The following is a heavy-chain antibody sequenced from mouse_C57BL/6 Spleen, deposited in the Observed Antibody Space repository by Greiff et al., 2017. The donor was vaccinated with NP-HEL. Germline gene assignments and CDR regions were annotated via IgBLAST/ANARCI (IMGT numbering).Heavy chain of an antibody. CDR2: INPNNGGT. CDR1: GYTFTDYN. Sequence: VQLQQSGPELVKPGASVKIPCKASGYTFTDYNMDWVKQSHGKSLEWIGDINPNNGGTIYNQKFKGKATLTVDKSSSTAYMELRSLTSEDTAVYYCARSVYYYGSGPFDYWGQGTTLTVSS. V-gene: IGHV1-18*01. CDR3: ARSVYYYGSGPFDY. J-gene: IGHJ2*01. D-gene: IGHD1-1*01.